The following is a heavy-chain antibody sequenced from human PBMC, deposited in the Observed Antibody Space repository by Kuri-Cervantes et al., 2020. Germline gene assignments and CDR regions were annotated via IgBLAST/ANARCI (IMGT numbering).Heavy chain of an antibody. V-gene: IGHV4-39*07. J-gene: IGHJ3*02. D-gene: IGHD3-22*01. CDR3: ARVLYYDSSGYYVGAFDI. CDR2: IYYSGST. Sequence: SETLSLTCTVSGGSISSSSYYWGWIRQPPGKGLEWIGSIYYSGSTYYNPSLKSRVTISVDTSKNQFSLKLSSVTAADTAVYYCARVLYYDSSGYYVGAFDIWGQGTMVTV. CDR1: GGSISSSSYY.